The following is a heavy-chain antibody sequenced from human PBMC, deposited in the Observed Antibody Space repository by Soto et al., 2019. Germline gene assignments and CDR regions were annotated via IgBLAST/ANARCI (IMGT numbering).Heavy chain of an antibody. CDR3: ARHIWGRTTPDYYHCRMDV. CDR1: GYSFTSYW. D-gene: IGHD3-16*01. Sequence: GESLKISCKGSGYSFTSYWIGWVRQMPGKGLEWMGIIYPGDSDTRYSPSFQGQVTISADKSISTAYLQWSSLKASDTAMYYCARHIWGRTTPDYYHCRMDVWGQGTRVTVAS. V-gene: IGHV5-51*01. J-gene: IGHJ6*02. CDR2: IYPGDSDT.